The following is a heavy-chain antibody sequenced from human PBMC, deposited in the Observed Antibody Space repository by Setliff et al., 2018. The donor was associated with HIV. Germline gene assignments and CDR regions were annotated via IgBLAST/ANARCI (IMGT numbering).Heavy chain of an antibody. V-gene: IGHV3-23*01. CDR1: GFTFSSYA. CDR2: ISGSGGST. CDR3: AKAPQWIQLWYDY. Sequence: QPGGSLRLSCAASGFTFSSYAMSWVRQAPGKGLEWVSAISGSGGSTYYADSVKGRFTISRDNSKNTPYLQMNSLRAEDTAVYYCAKAPQWIQLWYDYWGQGTLVTVSS. D-gene: IGHD5-18*01. J-gene: IGHJ4*02.